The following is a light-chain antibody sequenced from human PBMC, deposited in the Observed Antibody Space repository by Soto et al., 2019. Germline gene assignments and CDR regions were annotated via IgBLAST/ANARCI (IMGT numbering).Light chain of an antibody. J-gene: IGLJ3*02. CDR3: CSYTTPHSRV. Sequence: QSVLTQPASVSGSPGQSITISCTGSSSDVGGHDYVSWYQQYPGKAPKLMIYEVTKRPSGISDRFSASKSGNTASLTISGLQAEDEDDYYCCSYTTPHSRVFCGGTKLTVL. CDR2: EVT. V-gene: IGLV2-14*01. CDR1: SSDVGGHDY.